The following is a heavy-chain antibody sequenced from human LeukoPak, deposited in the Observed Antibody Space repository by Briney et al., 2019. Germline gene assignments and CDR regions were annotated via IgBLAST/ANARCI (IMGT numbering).Heavy chain of an antibody. CDR3: ARTVAGTWFWFDP. D-gene: IGHD6-19*01. J-gene: IGHJ5*02. CDR2: IYYSGST. Sequence: SETLSLTCTVSGGSISSYYWSWIRQPPGKGLEWIGYIYYSGSTNYNPSLKSRVTISVDTSKSQFSLKLSSVTAADTAVYYCARTVAGTWFWFDPWGQGTLVTVSS. V-gene: IGHV4-59*01. CDR1: GGSISSYY.